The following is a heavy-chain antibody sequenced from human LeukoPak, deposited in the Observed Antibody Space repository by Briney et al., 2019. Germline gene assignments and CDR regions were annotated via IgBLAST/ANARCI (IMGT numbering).Heavy chain of an antibody. Sequence: GSLRLSCAAAGFTVNSNFMSWFRQPAGQGLEWVSIIYSGGTTHYADSVKGRFTISRDNTKNTLYLQMDSLRAEDTAVYYCARTYYSGSGTYQRWFDPWGQGTLVSVPS. V-gene: IGHV3-53*01. CDR3: ARTYYSGSGTYQRWFDP. J-gene: IGHJ5*02. CDR2: IYSGGTT. CDR1: GFTVNSNF. D-gene: IGHD3-10*01.